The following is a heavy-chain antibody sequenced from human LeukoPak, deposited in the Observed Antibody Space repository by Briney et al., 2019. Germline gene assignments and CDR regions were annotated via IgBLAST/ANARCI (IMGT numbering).Heavy chain of an antibody. Sequence: GGSLRLSCAASGFKFNSYWMSWVRQAPGKGLECVANIKQDGSEIYSVDSVKGRFTISRDNAKSSLYLQMNSLRGEDTAVYYCARARYGSGGYFFDFWGQGTLVTVSS. CDR2: IKQDGSEI. CDR1: GFKFNSYW. CDR3: ARARYGSGGYFFDF. J-gene: IGHJ4*02. V-gene: IGHV3-7*04. D-gene: IGHD3-10*01.